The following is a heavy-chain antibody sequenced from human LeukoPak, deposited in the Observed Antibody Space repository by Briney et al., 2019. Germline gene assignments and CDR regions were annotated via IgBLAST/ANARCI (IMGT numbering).Heavy chain of an antibody. J-gene: IGHJ4*02. CDR2: IYHSGST. CDR1: GGSISSGGYS. CDR3: ARESGYSGYDYFDY. D-gene: IGHD5-12*01. V-gene: IGHV4-30-2*01. Sequence: SETLSLTCAVSGGSISSGGYSWSWIRRPPGKGLEWIGYIYHSGSTYYNPSLKSRATISVDRSKNQFSLKLSSVTAADTAVYYCARESGYSGYDYFDYWGQGTLVTVSS.